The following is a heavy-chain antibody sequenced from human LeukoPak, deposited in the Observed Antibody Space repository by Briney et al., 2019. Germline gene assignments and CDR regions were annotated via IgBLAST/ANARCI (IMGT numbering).Heavy chain of an antibody. CDR3: ARGDIVVVPAAIAYGMDV. CDR1: GGSISSYY. V-gene: IGHV4-59*01. CDR2: IYYSGST. J-gene: IGHJ6*04. Sequence: PSETLSLTCTVSGGSISSYYWSWIRQPPGKGLEWIGYIYYSGSTNYNPSLKSRVTISVDTSKNQFSLKLSSVTAADTAVYYCARGDIVVVPAAIAYGMDVWGKGTTVTVSS. D-gene: IGHD2-2*01.